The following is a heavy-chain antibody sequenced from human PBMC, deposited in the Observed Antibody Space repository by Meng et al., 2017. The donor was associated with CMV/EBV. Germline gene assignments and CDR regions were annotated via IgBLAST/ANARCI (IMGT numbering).Heavy chain of an antibody. D-gene: IGHD1-26*01. Sequence: GESLKISCAASGFTFSSCAMHWVRQAPGKGLEWVAVISYDGSNKYYADSVKGRFTISRDISKNTLYLQMNSLRAEDTAVYYCASQPVGGSYYLGIDYWGQGTLVTVSS. CDR3: ASQPVGGSYYLGIDY. CDR1: GFTFSSCA. CDR2: ISYDGSNK. V-gene: IGHV3-30-3*01. J-gene: IGHJ4*02.